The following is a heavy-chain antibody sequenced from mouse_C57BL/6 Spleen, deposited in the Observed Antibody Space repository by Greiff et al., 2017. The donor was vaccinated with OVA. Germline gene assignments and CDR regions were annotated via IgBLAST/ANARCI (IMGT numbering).Heavy chain of an antibody. D-gene: IGHD1-2*01. CDR2: ISGCGGNT. CDR1: GFTFSSYT. J-gene: IGHJ4*01. V-gene: IGHV5-9*01. CDR3: ARRQDIITYYAMDY. Sequence: EVKLMESGGGLVKPGGSLKLSCAASGFTFSSYTMSWVRQTPEKRLEWVATISGCGGNTYYPDSVKGRFTISRDNAKNTLYLQMSSLRSEDTALYYCARRQDIITYYAMDYWGQGTSVTVSS.